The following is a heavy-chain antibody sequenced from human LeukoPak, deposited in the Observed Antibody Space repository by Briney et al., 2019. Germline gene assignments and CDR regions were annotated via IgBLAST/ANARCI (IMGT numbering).Heavy chain of an antibody. CDR2: IIPIFGTA. V-gene: IGHV1-69*13. D-gene: IGHD1-26*01. Sequence: GSSVTVSCEASGGSFSSYAISWVRQAPGQGLEWMGGIIPIFGTANYAQKFQGRVTITANESTSTAYMELSSLRTEDTAVYYCAREGGGGSYFPFDYWGKGTLVTVSS. CDR3: AREGGGGSYFPFDY. CDR1: GGSFSSYA. J-gene: IGHJ4*02.